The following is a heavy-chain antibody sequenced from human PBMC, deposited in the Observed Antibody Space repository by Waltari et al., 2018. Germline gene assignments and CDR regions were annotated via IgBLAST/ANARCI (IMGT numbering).Heavy chain of an antibody. Sequence: QLQLQESGPGLVKPSETLSLTCAVSGGSISGNYWAWIRQSPGKGLEWIGRISGSGGSTDYNPSLKSRVTISTDTSKNQFSLKLSSVTAADTAVYYCASEYINDRHFYYWGQGVLVTVSS. CDR3: ASEYINDRHFYY. CDR1: GGSISGNY. J-gene: IGHJ4*02. V-gene: IGHV4-39*07. D-gene: IGHD1-1*01. CDR2: ISGSGGST.